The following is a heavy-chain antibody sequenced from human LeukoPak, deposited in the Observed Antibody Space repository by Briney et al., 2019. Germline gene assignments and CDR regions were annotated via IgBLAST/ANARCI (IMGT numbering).Heavy chain of an antibody. D-gene: IGHD3-16*01. V-gene: IGHV3-48*01. CDR2: ISSSSSTI. J-gene: IGHJ4*02. Sequence: GGSLRLSCAASGFTFSSYRMNWVRQAPGKGLEWVSYISSSSSTIYYADSVKGRFTISRDNSKNTLYLQMNSLRAEDTAVYYCARGRLGGPPLCDYWGQGTLVTVSS. CDR3: ARGRLGGPPLCDY. CDR1: GFTFSSYR.